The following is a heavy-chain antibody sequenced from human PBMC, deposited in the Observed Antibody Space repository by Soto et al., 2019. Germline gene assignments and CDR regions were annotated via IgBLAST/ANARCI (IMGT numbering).Heavy chain of an antibody. Sequence: ASVKVSCKASGYTFTSYDINWVRQATGQGLEWMGWMNPNSGNTGYAQKFQGRVTMTRNTSISTAYMELSSLRSEDTAVYYCARETWVTTKTSGLNYYYYMDVWGKGTTVTVSS. CDR3: ARETWVTTKTSGLNYYYYMDV. D-gene: IGHD4-17*01. CDR2: MNPNSGNT. V-gene: IGHV1-8*01. CDR1: GYTFTSYD. J-gene: IGHJ6*03.